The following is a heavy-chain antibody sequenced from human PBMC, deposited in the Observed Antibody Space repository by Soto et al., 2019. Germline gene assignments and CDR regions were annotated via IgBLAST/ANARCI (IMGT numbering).Heavy chain of an antibody. CDR2: IYYSGST. V-gene: IGHV4-31*03. Sequence: QVQLQESGPGLVKPSQTLSLTCTVSGGSISSGGYYWSWIRQHPGKGLEWIGYIYYSGSTYYNPSLKCRFTISVDTSKNHFSLNLSSVPAADTAVYYCATYGSRTYKPTTFYYWGLGTLVTVSS. CDR3: ATYGSRTYKPTTFYY. J-gene: IGHJ4*02. D-gene: IGHD3-10*01. CDR1: GGSISSGGYY.